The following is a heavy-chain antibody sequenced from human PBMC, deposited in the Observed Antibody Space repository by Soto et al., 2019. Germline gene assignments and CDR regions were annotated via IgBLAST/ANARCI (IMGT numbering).Heavy chain of an antibody. CDR3: ARGGRSGDY. Sequence: EVQLVESGGGLVQPGGSLRLSCAASGFTFSSYLMSWVRQTPGKGLEWVANIKQDGSEKYYVDSVKGRFTISRDNAKNSLYLQMNSLRAEDTAVYYCARGGRSGDYWGQGTLVTVSS. CDR1: GFTFSSYL. D-gene: IGHD2-15*01. J-gene: IGHJ4*02. V-gene: IGHV3-7*01. CDR2: IKQDGSEK.